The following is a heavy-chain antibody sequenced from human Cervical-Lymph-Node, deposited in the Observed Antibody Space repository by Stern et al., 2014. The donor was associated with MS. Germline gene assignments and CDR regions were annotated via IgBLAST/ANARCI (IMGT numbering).Heavy chain of an antibody. V-gene: IGHV1-18*01. Sequence: VPLVESGAEVKKPGASVKVSCKASGYTFTNYGISWVRQAPGQGLEWMGWLSGYNDDTNYVEKFQGRVTMTTDTSTSTAYMELRSLRSDDTAVYYCARDPHIAVAGTGGGFDPWGQGTLVTVSS. CDR1: GYTFTNYG. D-gene: IGHD6-19*01. CDR3: ARDPHIAVAGTGGGFDP. J-gene: IGHJ5*02. CDR2: LSGYNDDT.